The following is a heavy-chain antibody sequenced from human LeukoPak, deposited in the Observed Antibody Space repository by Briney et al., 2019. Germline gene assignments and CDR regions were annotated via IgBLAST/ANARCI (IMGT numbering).Heavy chain of an antibody. V-gene: IGHV3-74*01. D-gene: IGHD1-26*01. J-gene: IGHJ5*01. CDR3: ARGPPVGAFHS. CDR1: GFTFSSYW. CDR2: INSDGSST. Sequence: GGSLRLSCAASGFTFSSYWMHWVRQAPGKGLVWVSRINSDGSSTSYADSVKGRFTISRDNAKNTLYLQMNSLRAEDTAVYYCARGPPVGAFHSWGQGTLVTVSS.